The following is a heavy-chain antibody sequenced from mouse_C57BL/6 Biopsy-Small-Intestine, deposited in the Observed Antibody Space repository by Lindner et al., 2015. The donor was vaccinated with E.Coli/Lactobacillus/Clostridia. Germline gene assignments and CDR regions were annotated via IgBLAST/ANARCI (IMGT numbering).Heavy chain of an antibody. V-gene: IGHV1-81*01. Sequence: SVKVSCKAPGGTFSSYAISWVRQAPGQGLEWMGGIIPIFGTANYAQKFQGRVTITADESTSTAYMELSSLRSEDTAVYYCARGRRDYVWGSYPNYYGMDVWGQGTTVTVSS. D-gene: IGHD1-1*01. CDR3: ARGRRDYVWGSYPNYYGMDV. J-gene: IGHJ1*01. CDR2: IIPIFGTA. CDR1: GGTFSSYA.